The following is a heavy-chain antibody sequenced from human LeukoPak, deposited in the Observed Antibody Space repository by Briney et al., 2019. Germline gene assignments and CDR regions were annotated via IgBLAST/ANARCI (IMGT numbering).Heavy chain of an antibody. V-gene: IGHV3-21*01. CDR2: ISSSSSYI. CDR1: GFTFSSYS. CDR3: ASHGRLVGATTDFDY. J-gene: IGHJ4*02. D-gene: IGHD1-26*01. Sequence: GGXXRLSCAASGFTFSSYSMNWVRQAPGKGLEWVSSISSSSSYIYYADSVKGGFTISRDNAKNSLYLQMNSLRAEDTAVYYCASHGRLVGATTDFDYWGQGTLVTVSS.